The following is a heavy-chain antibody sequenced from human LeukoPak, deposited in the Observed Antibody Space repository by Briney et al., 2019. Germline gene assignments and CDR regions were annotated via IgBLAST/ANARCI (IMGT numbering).Heavy chain of an antibody. CDR1: GGSISSYY. V-gene: IGHV4-4*07. J-gene: IGHJ5*02. CDR2: IYTTGTT. CDR3: ARGDSVVPAAIGWFDP. Sequence: SETLSLTCTVSGGSISSYYWSWIRQPAGKGLEWIGRIYTTGTTNYNPSLKSRVTMSVDTSKNQFSLKLSSVTAADTAVYYCARGDSVVPAAIGWFDPWGQGTLVTVSS. D-gene: IGHD2-2*01.